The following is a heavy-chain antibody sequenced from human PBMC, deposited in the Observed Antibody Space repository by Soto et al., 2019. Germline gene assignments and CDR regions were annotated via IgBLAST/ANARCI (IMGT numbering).Heavy chain of an antibody. CDR1: QFTFSAYA. CDR2: ISSRDTYK. V-gene: IGHV3-21*01. Sequence: GSLSLCCAASQFTFSAYAMGWVRQAPGKGLEWVSSISSRDTYKQYADSVKGRFTISRDKAKKSLFLQMDKLTAEDTAVYFCVKEGSYSSPPSSSSDYWGEGTMVTV. J-gene: IGHJ4*02. CDR3: VKEGSYSSPPSSSSDY. D-gene: IGHD4-4*01.